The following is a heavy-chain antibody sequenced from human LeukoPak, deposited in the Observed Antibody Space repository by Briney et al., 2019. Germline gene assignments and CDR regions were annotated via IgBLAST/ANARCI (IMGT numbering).Heavy chain of an antibody. D-gene: IGHD1-1*01. V-gene: IGHV4-59*01. CDR3: ARGSRTWGRGPYYFDY. J-gene: IGHJ4*02. Sequence: SETLSLTCTVSGGSISSYYWSWIRQPPGKGLEWIGYIYYSGSTNYNPSLKSRVTISVDTSKNQFSLKLSSVTAADTAVYYCARGSRTWGRGPYYFDYWGQGTLVTVSS. CDR2: IYYSGST. CDR1: GGSISSYY.